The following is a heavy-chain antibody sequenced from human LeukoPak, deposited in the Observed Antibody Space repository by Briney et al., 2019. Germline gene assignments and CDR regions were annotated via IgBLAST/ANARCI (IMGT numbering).Heavy chain of an antibody. V-gene: IGHV1-8*01. CDR2: MNPNSGRT. CDR3: ARDRGYSSGWLTFDP. Sequence: GASVKVSCKASGYTLTSYDINWVRQATGQGLEWMGWMNPNSGRTGYAQNFQGRITITRNTSISTAYMELSSLRSEDTAVYYCARDRGYSSGWLTFDPWGQGTLVTVSS. D-gene: IGHD6-19*01. CDR1: GYTLTSYD. J-gene: IGHJ5*02.